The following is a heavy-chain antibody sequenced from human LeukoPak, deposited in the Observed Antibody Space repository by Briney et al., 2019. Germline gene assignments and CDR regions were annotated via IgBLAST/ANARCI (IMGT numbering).Heavy chain of an antibody. CDR3: AKLVAKTSSDY. D-gene: IGHD2-15*01. CDR1: GFTFSSYG. J-gene: IGHJ4*02. V-gene: IGHV3-30*18. Sequence: GGSLRLSCAASGFTFSSYGVHWVRQAPGKGLEWVAFISYDGSNKYYADSVKGRFTISRDNSKNTPSLQMNSLRAEDTAVYYCAKLVAKTSSDYWGRGTLVTVSS. CDR2: ISYDGSNK.